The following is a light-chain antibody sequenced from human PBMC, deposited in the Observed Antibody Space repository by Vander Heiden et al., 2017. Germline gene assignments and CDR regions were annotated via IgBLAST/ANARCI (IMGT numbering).Light chain of an antibody. CDR2: KAS. J-gene: IGKJ1*01. CDR3: HQYNSYST. CDR1: QSINIW. Sequence: DLQMPPSPSTLAASVGDRVTITCRASQSINIWLAWYQQKPGKAPKLLIYKASSLESGVPSRFSGSGSGTEFTLTISSLQPDDFATYYCHQYNSYSTFGQGTTVEVK. V-gene: IGKV1-5*03.